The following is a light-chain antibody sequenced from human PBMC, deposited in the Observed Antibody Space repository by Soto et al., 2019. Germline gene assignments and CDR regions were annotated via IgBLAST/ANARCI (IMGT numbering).Light chain of an antibody. CDR2: GAS. Sequence: DIVMTQSPATLSASPGERATLSCRASQSISSRLAWYQQKPGQAPKLLIYGASSRASGVPARFSGSGSGTEFTLTISSLQAEDFATYYCQQDDSWPHTFGGGTKLEIK. V-gene: IGKV3-15*01. CDR3: QQDDSWPHT. J-gene: IGKJ2*01. CDR1: QSISSR.